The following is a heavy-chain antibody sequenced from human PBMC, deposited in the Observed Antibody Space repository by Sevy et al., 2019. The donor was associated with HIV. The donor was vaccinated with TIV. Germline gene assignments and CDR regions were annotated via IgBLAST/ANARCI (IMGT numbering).Heavy chain of an antibody. CDR1: GFTFSGSA. V-gene: IGHV3-73*01. CDR3: AYSGSSSEGYYFDY. D-gene: IGHD1-26*01. CDR2: IRMKANAYVT. Sequence: GGSLKLSCAASGFTFSGSAMHWVRQASGKGLEWVGRIRMKANAYVTSYATSVKGRFTVSREDSKNTAYLQMNNLKTEETALYYCAYSGSSSEGYYFDYWGQGTLVTVSS. J-gene: IGHJ4*02.